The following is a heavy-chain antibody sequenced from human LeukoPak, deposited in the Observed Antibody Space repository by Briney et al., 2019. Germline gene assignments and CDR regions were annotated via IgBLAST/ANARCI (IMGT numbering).Heavy chain of an antibody. CDR3: ARVQRGIAVALDY. Sequence: GGSLRLSCAGSGFSFSSYGMHWVRQAPGKGLEWVSYISTTGSSIYYADSVKGRFTISRDNVKNLLYLQMNSLRAEDTAVYYCARVQRGIAVALDYWGQGTLATVSS. CDR1: GFSFSSYG. CDR2: ISTTGSSI. V-gene: IGHV3-48*04. D-gene: IGHD6-19*01. J-gene: IGHJ4*02.